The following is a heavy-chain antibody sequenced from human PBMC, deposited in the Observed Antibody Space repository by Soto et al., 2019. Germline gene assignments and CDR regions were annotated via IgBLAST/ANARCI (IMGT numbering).Heavy chain of an antibody. CDR1: GGTFSSYA. Sequence: QVQLVQSGAEVKKPGSSVKVSCKASGGTFSSYAISWVRQAPGQGLEWMGGIIPIFGTANYAQKFQGRVTITADESTSRDYMELSSLRSEDTAVYYCARAPGQYSSGWLNYFDYWGQGTLVTVSS. V-gene: IGHV1-69*01. CDR2: IIPIFGTA. CDR3: ARAPGQYSSGWLNYFDY. J-gene: IGHJ4*02. D-gene: IGHD6-19*01.